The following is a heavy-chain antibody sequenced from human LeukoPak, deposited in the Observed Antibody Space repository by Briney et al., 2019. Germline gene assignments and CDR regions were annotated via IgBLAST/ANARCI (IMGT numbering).Heavy chain of an antibody. CDR2: IYPGDSDT. J-gene: IGHJ4*02. D-gene: IGHD2-2*02. Sequence: GASLQISCKGSGSRFTSYWIGWVRPMPGKGLEWMGLIYPGDSDTRYSPSFQGQVTISADKSISTAYLQWSSLKASDTAMYYCAIGGDSTTSCYRCFDYWGQGTLVTVSS. CDR1: GSRFTSYW. V-gene: IGHV5-51*01. CDR3: AIGGDSTTSCYRCFDY.